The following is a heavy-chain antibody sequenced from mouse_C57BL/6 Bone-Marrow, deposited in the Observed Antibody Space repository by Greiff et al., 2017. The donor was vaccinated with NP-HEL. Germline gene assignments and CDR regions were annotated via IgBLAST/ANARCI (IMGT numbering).Heavy chain of an antibody. CDR3: AREIGDYRYYFDY. CDR2: IDPSDSYT. Sequence: QVQLQQPGAELVMPGASVKLSCKASGYTFTSYWMHWVKQRPGQGLEWIGEIDPSDSYTNYNQKFKGKSTLTVDKSSSTAYMQLSSPTSEDSAVYDCAREIGDYRYYFDYWGQGTTLTVSS. D-gene: IGHD2-4*01. J-gene: IGHJ2*01. CDR1: GYTFTSYW. V-gene: IGHV1-69*01.